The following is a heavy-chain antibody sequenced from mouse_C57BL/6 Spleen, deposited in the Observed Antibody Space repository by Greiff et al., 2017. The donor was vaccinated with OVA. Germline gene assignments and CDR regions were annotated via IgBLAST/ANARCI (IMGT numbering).Heavy chain of an antibody. CDR3: ARVDYGSSYFDY. D-gene: IGHD1-1*01. V-gene: IGHV1-55*01. CDR2: IYPGSGST. J-gene: IGHJ2*01. CDR1: GYTFTSYW. Sequence: VQLQQSGAELVKPGASVKMSCKASGYTFTSYWITWVKQRPGQGLEWIGDIYPGSGSTNYNEKFKSKATLTVDTSSSTAYMQLSSLTSEDSAVYYCARVDYGSSYFDYWGQGTTLTVSS.